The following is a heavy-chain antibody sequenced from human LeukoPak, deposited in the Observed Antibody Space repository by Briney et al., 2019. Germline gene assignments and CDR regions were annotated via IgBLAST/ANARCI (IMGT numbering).Heavy chain of an antibody. CDR1: GFTFSNYW. Sequence: GGSLRLSCAASGFTFSNYWMHWVRQAPGKGRGWVSRINSDGSSTSYADSVKGRFTISRDNAKNTLYLQMNSLRAEDTAVYYCARDGSSWSNWLDPWGQGTLVTVSS. CDR2: INSDGSST. CDR3: ARDGSSWSNWLDP. D-gene: IGHD6-13*01. J-gene: IGHJ5*02. V-gene: IGHV3-74*01.